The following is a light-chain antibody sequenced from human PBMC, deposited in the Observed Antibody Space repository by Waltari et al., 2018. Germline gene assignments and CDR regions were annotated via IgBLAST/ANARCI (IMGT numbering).Light chain of an antibody. CDR3: MQALHTPRT. CDR1: QSLLHSNGYNY. V-gene: IGKV2-28*01. CDR2: LGS. Sequence: DIVLTQSPVSLPVTPGEPASISCRSSQSLLHSNGYNYLDWYLQKPGQSPQLLIYLGSNRASGVPDRFSGSGSGTDFTLKISRVETEDVGIYYCMQALHTPRTFGGGTKVDIK. J-gene: IGKJ4*01.